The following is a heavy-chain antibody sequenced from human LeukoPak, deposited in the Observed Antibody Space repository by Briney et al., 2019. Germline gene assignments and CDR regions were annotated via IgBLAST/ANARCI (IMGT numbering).Heavy chain of an antibody. Sequence: PSETLSLTCTVSGGSISTYYWTSIRQPPGKGLEWIGYIYYSGSTNYNPSLKSRVTISVDTSKNQFSLRLGSVTAADTAVYYCPRARNDWNYPYYFDYWGQGTLVTVSS. V-gene: IGHV4-59*01. CDR2: IYYSGST. CDR3: PRARNDWNYPYYFDY. J-gene: IGHJ4*02. D-gene: IGHD1-7*01. CDR1: GGSISTYY.